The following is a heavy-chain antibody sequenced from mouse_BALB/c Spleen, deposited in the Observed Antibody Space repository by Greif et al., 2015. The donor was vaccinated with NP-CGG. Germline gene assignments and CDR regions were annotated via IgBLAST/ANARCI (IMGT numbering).Heavy chain of an antibody. CDR3: TRSTYNAMDY. V-gene: IGHV1S81*02. CDR2: INPSNGGT. D-gene: IGHD6-1*01. J-gene: IGHJ4*01. CDR1: GYTFTSYY. Sequence: QVQLKQSGAELVKPGASVKLSCKASGYTFTSYYTYWVKQRPGQGLEWIGGINPSNGGTNFNEKFKSKATLTVDKSSSTAYMQLSSLTSEDSAVYYCTRSTYNAMDYWGQGTSVTVSS.